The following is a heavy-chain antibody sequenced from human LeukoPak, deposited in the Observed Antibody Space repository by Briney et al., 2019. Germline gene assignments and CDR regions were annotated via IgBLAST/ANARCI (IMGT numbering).Heavy chain of an antibody. J-gene: IGHJ5*02. CDR1: GYTFTGYY. CDR3: ARDRPGIVVVPAAINWFDP. Sequence: ASVKVSCKASGYTFTGYYMHWVRQAPGQGLEWMGWINPNSGGTNYAQKFQGRVTMTRDTSISTAYMELSRLRSDDTAVYYCARDRPGIVVVPAAINWFDPWGQGTLVTVSS. CDR2: INPNSGGT. V-gene: IGHV1-2*02. D-gene: IGHD2-2*01.